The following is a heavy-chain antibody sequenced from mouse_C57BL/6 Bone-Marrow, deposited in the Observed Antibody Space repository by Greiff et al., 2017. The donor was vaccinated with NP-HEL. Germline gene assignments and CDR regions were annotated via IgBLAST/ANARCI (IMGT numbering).Heavy chain of an antibody. CDR3: TTGISFAY. J-gene: IGHJ3*01. CDR1: GFNIKDDY. V-gene: IGHV14-4*01. Sequence: EVQGVESGAELVRPGASVKLSCTASGFNIKDDYMHWVKQRPEQGLEWIGWIDPENGDTEYASKFQGKATITADTSSNTAYLQLSSLTSEDTAVYYCTTGISFAYWGQGTLVTVSA. CDR2: IDPENGDT.